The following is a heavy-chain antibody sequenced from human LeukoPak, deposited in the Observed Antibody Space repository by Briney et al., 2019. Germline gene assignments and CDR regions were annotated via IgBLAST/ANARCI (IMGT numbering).Heavy chain of an antibody. V-gene: IGHV3-30*04. Sequence: GGSLRLSCAASGFTFSSYAMHWVRQAPGKGLEWEAVISYDGSNKYYADSVRGRFTISRDNSKNTLYLQMNSLRAEDTAVYYCARDRLRGGYYYYYMDVWGKGTTVTVSS. D-gene: IGHD3-16*01. CDR2: ISYDGSNK. CDR1: GFTFSSYA. J-gene: IGHJ6*03. CDR3: ARDRLRGGYYYYYMDV.